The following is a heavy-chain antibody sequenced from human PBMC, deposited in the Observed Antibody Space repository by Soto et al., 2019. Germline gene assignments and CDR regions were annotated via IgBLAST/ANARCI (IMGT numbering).Heavy chain of an antibody. D-gene: IGHD1-26*01. CDR1: GYTFTSYD. CDR2: MNPNSGNT. Sequence: ASVKVSCKVSGYTFTSYDINWVRQATGQGLEWMGWMNPNSGNTKYSQKFQGRVTITRDTSASTAYMELSSLRSEDTAVYYCARDFGRYSFDYWGQGTLVTVSS. J-gene: IGHJ4*02. V-gene: IGHV1-8*01. CDR3: ARDFGRYSFDY.